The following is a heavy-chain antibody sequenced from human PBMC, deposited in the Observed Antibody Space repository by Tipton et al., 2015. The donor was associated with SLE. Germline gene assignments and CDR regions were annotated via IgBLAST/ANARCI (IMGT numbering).Heavy chain of an antibody. CDR1: GYTFTDYF. CDR2: INPNDGGT. J-gene: IGHJ6*04. V-gene: IGHV1-2*02. Sequence: QLVQSGAEVKKPGASVKVSCKASGYTFTDYFVHWVRQAPGQGLEWMGWINPNDGGTNFAQKFQGRVTMSTDTSISTAYMEMIRLRSDDTAVYYCAKDQDYNSDSWYGAGILYVLGKGTTVTVSS. CDR3: AKDQDYNSDSWYGAGILYV. D-gene: IGHD3-22*01.